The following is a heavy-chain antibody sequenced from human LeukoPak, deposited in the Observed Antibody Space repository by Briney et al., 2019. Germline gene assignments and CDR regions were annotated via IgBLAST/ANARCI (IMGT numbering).Heavy chain of an antibody. CDR1: GFTFSSYS. CDR3: ARGGAYYYDSSGSAFDP. J-gene: IGHJ5*02. V-gene: IGHV3-21*01. CDR2: ISSSSSYI. D-gene: IGHD3-22*01. Sequence: TSGGSLRLSCAASGFTFSSYSMNWVRQAPGKGLEWVSSISSSSSYIYYADSVKGRFTISRDNAKNSLYLQMNSLRAEDTAVYYCARGGAYYYDSSGSAFDPWGQGTLVTVSS.